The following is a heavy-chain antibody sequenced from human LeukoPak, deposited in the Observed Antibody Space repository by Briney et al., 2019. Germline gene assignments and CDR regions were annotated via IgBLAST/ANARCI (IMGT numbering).Heavy chain of an antibody. CDR3: ARAGLELLVSGIDY. D-gene: IGHD1-7*01. CDR2: INHSGST. Sequence: SETLSLTCAVYGGSFSGYYWSWIRQPPGKGLEWIGEINHSGSTNYNPSLKSRVTISVDTSKNQFSLKLSSVTAADTAVYYCARAGLELLVSGIDYWGQGTLVTVSS. CDR1: GGSFSGYY. J-gene: IGHJ4*02. V-gene: IGHV4-34*01.